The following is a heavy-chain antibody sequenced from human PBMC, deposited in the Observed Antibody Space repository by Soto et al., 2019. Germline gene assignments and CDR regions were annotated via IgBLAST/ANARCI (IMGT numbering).Heavy chain of an antibody. V-gene: IGHV4-59*08. Sequence: PWETLSLTCTVSGGSITSYYWSWIRQPPGKGLEWIGFIDYSGSTSYKPSLRSRVSISVDTSKNQFSLKLSSVTAADTAVYYCARQVTTIYYYFAYWGQGALVPVSS. CDR2: IDYSGST. CDR3: ARQVTTIYYYFAY. D-gene: IGHD5-12*01. J-gene: IGHJ4*02. CDR1: GGSITSYY.